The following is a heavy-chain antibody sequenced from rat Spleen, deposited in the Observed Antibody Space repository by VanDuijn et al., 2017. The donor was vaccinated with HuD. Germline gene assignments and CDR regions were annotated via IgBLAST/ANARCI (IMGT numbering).Heavy chain of an antibody. CDR3: ASLFLPHCRAFNY. CDR2: MWGNGNA. CDR1: GFSLTSNS. D-gene: IGHD3-2*01. J-gene: IGHJ2*01. V-gene: IGHV2-1*01. Sequence: QVQLKESGPGLVQPSQTLSLTCTVSGFSLTSNSVHWVRQSPGKGLEWMGGMWGNGNADYNSALRSRLSISRDTSKNQVFLKMNSLQTDDTGIYFCASLFLPHCRAFNYWGQGVMVTVSS.